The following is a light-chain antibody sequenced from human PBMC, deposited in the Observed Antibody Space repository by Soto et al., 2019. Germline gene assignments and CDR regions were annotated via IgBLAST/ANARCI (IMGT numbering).Light chain of an antibody. CDR1: QSVRSN. Sequence: DIALTPSPATLSVSPRERASLSCRASQSVRSNSTWHQQKPGQAPRLLIYGASSRATGIPDRFSGSGSGTDFTLTISRLEPEDFAVYYCQQYGSSRTFGGGTNVDI. J-gene: IGKJ4*01. V-gene: IGKV3-20*01. CDR2: GAS. CDR3: QQYGSSRT.